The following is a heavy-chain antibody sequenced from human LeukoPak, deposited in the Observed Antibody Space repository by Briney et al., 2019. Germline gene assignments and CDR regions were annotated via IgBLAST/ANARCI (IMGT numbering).Heavy chain of an antibody. CDR2: INAGNGNT. D-gene: IGHD3-10*01. J-gene: IGHJ4*02. CDR3: ARLAVQYYFDY. CDR1: GYTFTSYG. Sequence: ASVKVSCKASGYTFTSYGISWVRQAPGQRLEWMGWINAGNGNTKYSQKLQGRVTITRDTSASTAYMELSSLRSEDTAVYYCARLAVQYYFDYWGQGTLVTVSS. V-gene: IGHV1-3*01.